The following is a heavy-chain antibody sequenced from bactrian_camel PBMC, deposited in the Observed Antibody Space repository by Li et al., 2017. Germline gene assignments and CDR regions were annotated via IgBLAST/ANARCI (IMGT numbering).Heavy chain of an antibody. V-gene: IGHV3S53*01. D-gene: IGHD6*01. CDR2: IDHDGTT. CDR3: AADRYCTQVAGRRHYAH. CDR1: GYTYSSRC. J-gene: IGHJ4*01. Sequence: HVQLVESGGGSVQTGGSLRLSCSVSGYTYSSRCLGWYRQAPGKEREGVASIDHDGTTTYADAVKGRFTVSKDASKNTLYLQMDSLNPEDTGVYYCAADRYCTQVAGRRHYAHWGQGTQVTVS.